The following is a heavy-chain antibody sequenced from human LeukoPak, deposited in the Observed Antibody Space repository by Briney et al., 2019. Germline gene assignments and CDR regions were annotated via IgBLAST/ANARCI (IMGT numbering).Heavy chain of an antibody. J-gene: IGHJ4*02. CDR2: VYYTGVT. Sequence: PSETLSLTCTVSGGSIGSYYWGWIRQPPGKGLEWIGYVYYTGVTKYNPSLESRVTLSVDTSKNQFSLNLTSVTAADTAVYYCARASYGFLGFDYWGQGTLDTVSS. CDR3: ARASYGFLGFDY. V-gene: IGHV4-59*01. CDR1: GGSIGSYY. D-gene: IGHD4-17*01.